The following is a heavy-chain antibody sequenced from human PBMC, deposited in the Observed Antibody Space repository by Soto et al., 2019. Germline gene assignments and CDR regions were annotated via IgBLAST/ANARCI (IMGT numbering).Heavy chain of an antibody. D-gene: IGHD2-2*01. V-gene: IGHV3-53*04. Sequence: GGSLRLSCAASGFTVSSNYMSWVRQAPGKGLEWVSVIYSGGSTYYADSVKGRFTISRHNSKNTLYLQMNSLRAEDTAVYYCAREGRGCSSTSCRRADYYYYMDVWGKGTTVTVSS. CDR3: AREGRGCSSTSCRRADYYYYMDV. CDR2: IYSGGST. J-gene: IGHJ6*03. CDR1: GFTVSSNY.